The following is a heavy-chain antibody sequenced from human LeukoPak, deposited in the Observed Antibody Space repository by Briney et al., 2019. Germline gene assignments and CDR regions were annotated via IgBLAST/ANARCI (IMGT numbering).Heavy chain of an antibody. CDR3: ARGRRRYCSGGSCYFFDP. J-gene: IGHJ5*02. Sequence: SETLSLTCAVYGGSFSGYYWSWIRQPPGKGLEWIGEINHGGSTNYNPSLKSRVTISVDTSKNQFSLKLSSVTAADTAVYYCARGRRRYCSGGSCYFFDPWGQGTLVTVSS. D-gene: IGHD2-15*01. V-gene: IGHV4-34*01. CDR2: INHGGST. CDR1: GGSFSGYY.